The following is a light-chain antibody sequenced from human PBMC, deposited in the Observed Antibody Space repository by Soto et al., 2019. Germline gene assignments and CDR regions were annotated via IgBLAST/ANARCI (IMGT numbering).Light chain of an antibody. J-gene: IGLJ3*02. Sequence: QSVLTQPPSVSGTPGQRVTISCSGSSSNIGSNDVYWYQPLPGTAPKLLIYRNNQRPSGVPDRFSASRSGTSASLAISGLRSGDEADYYCAAWDDSLSGRLFGGGTKVTVL. CDR1: SSNIGSND. CDR2: RNN. CDR3: AAWDDSLSGRL. V-gene: IGLV1-47*01.